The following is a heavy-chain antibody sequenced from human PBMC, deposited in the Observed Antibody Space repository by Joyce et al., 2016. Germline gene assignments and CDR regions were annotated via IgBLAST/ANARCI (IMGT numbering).Heavy chain of an antibody. Sequence: QVLLVESGGGVVQPGRSLSLSCTASGLTFSSFSMHWVRQGPGKGLEWVALISYNGERKFYADSVKGRFTISRDNSNNTLYLQINSLRHDDTARYYCAKSVPSAYFDDWGQGTLVTVSS. J-gene: IGHJ4*02. D-gene: IGHD6-25*01. CDR1: GLTFSSFS. CDR2: ISYNGERK. CDR3: AKSVPSAYFDD. V-gene: IGHV3-30*18.